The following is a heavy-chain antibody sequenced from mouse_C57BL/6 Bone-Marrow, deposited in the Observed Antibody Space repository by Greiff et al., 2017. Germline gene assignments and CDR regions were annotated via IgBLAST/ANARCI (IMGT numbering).Heavy chain of an antibody. CDR1: GFTFNTYA. CDR2: IRSKGSNYTT. J-gene: IGHJ4*01. CDR3: ERGLYYGSGYDYAMDY. V-gene: IGHV10-3*01. D-gene: IGHD1-1*01. Sequence: EVKLVESGGGLVQPKGSLKLSCAASGFTFNTYAMHWVRQAPGKGLEWVARIRSKGSNYTTYYADSVKDSFTISRDDSQSMLYLQMSNLRSEDTAMYDCERGLYYGSGYDYAMDYWGQGTSVTVAS.